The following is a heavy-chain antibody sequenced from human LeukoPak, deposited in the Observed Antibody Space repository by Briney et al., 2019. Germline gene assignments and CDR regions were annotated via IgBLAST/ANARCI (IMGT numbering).Heavy chain of an antibody. CDR1: GHTFTGYY. CDR2: INPNSGGT. D-gene: IGHD5-12*01. Sequence: GASVKVSCKASGHTFTGYYMHWVRQAPGQGLEWMGWINPNSGGTNYAQKFQGRVTMTRDTSISTAYMELSRLRSDDTAVYYCARGLIRWPYSGYDSRDYWGQGTLVTVSS. CDR3: ARGLIRWPYSGYDSRDY. J-gene: IGHJ4*02. V-gene: IGHV1-2*02.